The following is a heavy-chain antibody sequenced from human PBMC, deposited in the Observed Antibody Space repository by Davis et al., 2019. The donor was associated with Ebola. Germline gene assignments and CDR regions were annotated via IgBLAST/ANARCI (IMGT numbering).Heavy chain of an antibody. CDR1: GGSFSSYY. D-gene: IGHD3-10*01. Sequence: MPSETLSLTCAVYGGSFSSYYWSWIRQPPGMGLEWIGEINHSGVSHYNPSLKSRFTISVDTSKTQFSLKLSSVTAADTAVYYCAKSYGSGIKGREINWFDPWGQGTLVTVSS. CDR3: AKSYGSGIKGREINWFDP. CDR2: INHSGVS. V-gene: IGHV4-34*01. J-gene: IGHJ5*02.